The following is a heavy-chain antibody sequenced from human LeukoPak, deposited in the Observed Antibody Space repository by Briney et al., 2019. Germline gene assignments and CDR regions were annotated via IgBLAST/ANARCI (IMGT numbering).Heavy chain of an antibody. CDR2: ISSSSSYI. D-gene: IGHD2-15*01. J-gene: IGHJ6*03. V-gene: IGHV3-21*01. CDR1: GFTFSSYS. CDR3: ARMSSRYCSGGSCRIYYYYYMDV. Sequence: PGGSLRLSCAASGFTFSSYSMNWVRQAPGKGLEWVSSISSSSSYIYYADSVKGRFTISRDNAKNSLYLQMNSLRAEDTAVYYCARMSSRYCSGGSCRIYYYYYMDVWGKGTTVTVSS.